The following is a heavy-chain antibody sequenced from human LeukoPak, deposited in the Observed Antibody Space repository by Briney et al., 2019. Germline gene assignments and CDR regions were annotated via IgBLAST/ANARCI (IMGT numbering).Heavy chain of an antibody. J-gene: IGHJ4*02. D-gene: IGHD4-17*01. V-gene: IGHV3-74*01. CDR2: INSDGRST. CDR3: ARAYYGDYVLGY. CDR1: GFTFSSYA. Sequence: GGSLRLSCAASGFTFSSYAMSWVRQAPGKGLVWVSRINSDGRSTSYADSVKGRFTISRDNAKNTLYLQMNSLRAGDTAVYYCARAYYGDYVLGYWGQGTPVTASS.